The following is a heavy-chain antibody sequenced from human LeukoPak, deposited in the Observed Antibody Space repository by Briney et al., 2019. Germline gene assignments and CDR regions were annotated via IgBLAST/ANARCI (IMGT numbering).Heavy chain of an antibody. Sequence: GGSLRLSCAASGFSFSSYTMNWVRQAPGKGLEWLSSIISSSNYIYYADSLKGRFPISRDNAKSSLYLQMNRLRAEETALYYCARGDTLLLDYWGQGTLVTVSS. CDR2: IISSSNYI. D-gene: IGHD3-16*01. J-gene: IGHJ4*02. CDR1: GFSFSSYT. CDR3: ARGDTLLLDY. V-gene: IGHV3-21*01.